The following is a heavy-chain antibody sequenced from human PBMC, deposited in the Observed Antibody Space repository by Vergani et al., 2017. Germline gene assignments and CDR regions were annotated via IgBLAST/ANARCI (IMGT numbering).Heavy chain of an antibody. V-gene: IGHV4-61*02. J-gene: IGHJ4*02. CDR2: IHTSWNT. D-gene: IGHD2-15*01. CDR3: ARGSCLGGSCYKPLFDY. CDR1: GGSINSHNYY. Sequence: QVQLQESGPGLVKPSQTLSLTCTVSGGSINSHNYYWSWIRQPAGKGLEWIGRIHTSWNTNYNPSLKSRVTMSEDTSKNQFSLNLTSVTAADTAVYFCARGSCLGGSCYKPLFDYWGQGILVTVSS.